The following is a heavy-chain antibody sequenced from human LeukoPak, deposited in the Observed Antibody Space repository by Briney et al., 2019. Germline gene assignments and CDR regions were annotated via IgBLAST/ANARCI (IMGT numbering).Heavy chain of an antibody. V-gene: IGHV1-2*02. J-gene: IGHJ4*02. CDR2: INPNTGDT. CDR3: ARESSSSTWTFHY. Sequence: AAVKVSCKASGYTFTCYYMQWVGQAPGQGHEWMGWINPNTGDTNYAQKFQGRVTMTRDTSISTAYMELSRLTSDDTAVYYSARESSSSTWTFHYWGQGTLVTVSS. D-gene: IGHD6-13*01. CDR1: GYTFTCYY.